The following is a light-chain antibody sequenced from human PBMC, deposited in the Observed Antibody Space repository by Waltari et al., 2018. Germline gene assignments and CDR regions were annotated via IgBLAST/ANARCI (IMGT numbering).Light chain of an antibody. CDR2: EVT. V-gene: IGLV2-23*02. CDR3: YSYAGGRV. CDR1: RSHVRSSNL. J-gene: IGLJ1*01. Sequence: QSALTQPASVSGSPGQPIPTSCTGSRSHVRSSNLVSWYPQHPGKAPKLIIYEVTKRPSGVSNRFSGSKSGNTASLTISGLQAEDEADYYCYSYAGGRVFGTGTKVTVL.